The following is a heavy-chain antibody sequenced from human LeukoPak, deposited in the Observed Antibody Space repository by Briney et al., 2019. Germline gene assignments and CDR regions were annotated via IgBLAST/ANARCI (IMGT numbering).Heavy chain of an antibody. J-gene: IGHJ4*02. CDR2: INPNNGGT. V-gene: IGHV1-2*02. CDR1: GYTFTGYY. CDR3: AMHTPVVGAHYFDY. D-gene: IGHD1-26*01. Sequence: GASVKVSCKASGYTFTGYYMHWVRQAPGQGLEYMGWINPNNGGTNYAQKFQGRVTMTRDTSISAAYMELSRLRSDDTAVYYCAMHTPVVGAHYFDYWGQGTLVTVSS.